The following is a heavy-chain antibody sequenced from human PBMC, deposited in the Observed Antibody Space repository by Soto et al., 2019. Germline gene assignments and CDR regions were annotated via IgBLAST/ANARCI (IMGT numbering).Heavy chain of an antibody. V-gene: IGHV4-31*03. D-gene: IGHD6-13*01. CDR2: IYRSGST. Sequence: SETLSLTCTVSGGSVSNGDYYWIWIRQHPGKGLEWMGYIYRSGSTYYNPSLKSRASMSVDTSKNQFSLRLTSVTAADTAVYYPARLKGGAAAHFDLWGPGTLVTVAS. CDR1: GGSVSNGDYY. CDR3: ARLKGGAAAHFDL. J-gene: IGHJ4*01.